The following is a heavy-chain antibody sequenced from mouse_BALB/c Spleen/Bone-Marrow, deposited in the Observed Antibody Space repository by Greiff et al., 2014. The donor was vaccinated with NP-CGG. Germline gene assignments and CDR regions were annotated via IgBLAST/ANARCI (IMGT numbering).Heavy chain of an antibody. J-gene: IGHJ4*01. CDR1: GFSFTNYG. V-gene: IGHV2-9*02. CDR3: ARITTATGAMDY. CDR2: IWADGST. D-gene: IGHD1-2*01. Sequence: VQRAESGPGLVAPSQSLSITCTVSGFSFTNYGVHWVRQPPGKGLEWLGVIWADGSTNYNSALMSRLSISKDNSKSQVFFKMNSLQTDDTAMYYCARITTATGAMDYWGQGTSVTVSS.